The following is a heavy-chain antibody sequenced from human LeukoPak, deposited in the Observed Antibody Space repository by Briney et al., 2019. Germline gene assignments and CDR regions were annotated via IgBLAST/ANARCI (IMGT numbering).Heavy chain of an antibody. CDR3: AKVETAAAATLRGFDY. CDR1: GFTFSSYA. J-gene: IGHJ4*02. D-gene: IGHD6-13*01. CDR2: IGGSGGST. Sequence: PGGSLRLSCAASGFTFSSYAMSWVRQAPGKGLEWVSSIGGSGGSTYYADSVKGRFTISRDNSKNTLYLQMNSLRAEDTAVYYCAKVETAAAATLRGFDYGGQGTLVTVSS. V-gene: IGHV3-23*01.